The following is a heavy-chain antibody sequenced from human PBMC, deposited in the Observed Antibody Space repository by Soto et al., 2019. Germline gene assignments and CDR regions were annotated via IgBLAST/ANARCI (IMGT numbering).Heavy chain of an antibody. CDR1: GGSIISGGYS. CDR2: IYHSGST. Sequence: PSETLSLTCAVSGGSIISGGYSFSCIRQPPWRGLELIGYIYHSGSTYYNPSLKSRVTISVDRSKNQFSLKLSSVTAADTAVYYGARGVRAAKCWFGPWGQGTLGTVSS. CDR3: ARGVRAAKCWFGP. J-gene: IGHJ5*02. D-gene: IGHD2-15*01. V-gene: IGHV4-30-2*01.